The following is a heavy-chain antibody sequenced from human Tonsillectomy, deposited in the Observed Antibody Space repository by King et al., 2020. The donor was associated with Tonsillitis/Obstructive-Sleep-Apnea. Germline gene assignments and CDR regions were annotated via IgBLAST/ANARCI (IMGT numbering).Heavy chain of an antibody. CDR2: INPHSGGT. D-gene: IGHD2-21*02. V-gene: IGHV1-2*02. J-gene: IGHJ6*02. Sequence: VQLVESGAEVKKPGASVKVSCTASGYTFTEYYMHWVRQAPGQGLEWMGWINPHSGGTNYAQKFQGRVTMTRDTSISTAYMELSRLRSDDTAVYYCARDTCGGDCYSGYYYYGMDVWGQGTTVTVSS. CDR3: ARDTCGGDCYSGYYYYGMDV. CDR1: GYTFTEYY.